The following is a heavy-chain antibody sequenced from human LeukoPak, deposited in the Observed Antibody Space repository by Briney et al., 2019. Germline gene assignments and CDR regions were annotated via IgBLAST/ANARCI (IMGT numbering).Heavy chain of an antibody. CDR1: GYTFTSYG. Sequence: GASVKVSCKASGYTFTSYGISWVRQAPGQGLEWMGWISAYNGNTNYAQKLQGRVTMTTDTSTSTAYMELRSLRSDDTAVYYCARDYGSYDFWSGYFYFDYWGQGTPVTVSS. CDR2: ISAYNGNT. V-gene: IGHV1-18*01. D-gene: IGHD3-3*01. J-gene: IGHJ4*02. CDR3: ARDYGSYDFWSGYFYFDY.